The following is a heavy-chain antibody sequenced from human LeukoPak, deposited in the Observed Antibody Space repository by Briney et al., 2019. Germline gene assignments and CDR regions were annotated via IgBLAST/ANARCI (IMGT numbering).Heavy chain of an antibody. D-gene: IGHD2-15*01. J-gene: IGHJ3*02. CDR3: ARSRTYIVVVVAATSDAFDM. Sequence: GGSLRLSCAAAGFTFSSYAMRWVRQAPGKGLEWVAVILYEGGNTYYADSVKGRFTISSDNSKNTMYLQMNSLRDEDTAVYYCARSRTYIVVVVAATSDAFDMWGEGTMVTVSS. CDR2: ILYEGGNT. V-gene: IGHV3-30-3*01. CDR1: GFTFSSYA.